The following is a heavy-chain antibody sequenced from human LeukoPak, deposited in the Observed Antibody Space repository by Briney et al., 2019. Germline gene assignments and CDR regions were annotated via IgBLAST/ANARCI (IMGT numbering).Heavy chain of an antibody. Sequence: PGGSLRLSCEASRFSFSSYFLHWVRQAPGKGLEWVAIISYDERSKDYADSVKGRFTISRDNSKNTLYLQMNSLRAEDTAVYYCAKDGDIRIAATYYMDVWGKGTTVTISS. CDR1: RFSFSSYF. D-gene: IGHD6-25*01. J-gene: IGHJ6*03. V-gene: IGHV3-30*18. CDR3: AKDGDIRIAATYYMDV. CDR2: ISYDERSK.